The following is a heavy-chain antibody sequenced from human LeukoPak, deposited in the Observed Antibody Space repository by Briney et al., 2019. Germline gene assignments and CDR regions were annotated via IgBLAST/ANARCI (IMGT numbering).Heavy chain of an antibody. V-gene: IGHV3-48*03. J-gene: IGHJ6*04. Sequence: QTGGSLRLSCAASGFTFSSYAMHRVRQAPGKGLEWVSYISSSGSTIYYADSVKGRFTISRDNAKNSLYLQMNSLRAEDTAVYYCAELGITMIGGVWGKGTTVTISS. CDR3: AELGITMIGGV. CDR1: GFTFSSYA. CDR2: ISSSGSTI. D-gene: IGHD3-10*02.